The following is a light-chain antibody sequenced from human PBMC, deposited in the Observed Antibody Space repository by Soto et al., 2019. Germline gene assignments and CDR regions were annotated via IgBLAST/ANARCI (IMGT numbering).Light chain of an antibody. V-gene: IGLV2-14*01. Sequence: QSALTQPASVSGSPGQPITISCTGTSSDVGGYNYVSWYQQHPDKAPKLMIYDVSNRPSGVSYRFSGSKSGNTASLTISGLQAEDEADYYCSSYTSTSTVIFGGGTKLTVL. CDR3: SSYTSTSTVI. CDR1: SSDVGGYNY. CDR2: DVS. J-gene: IGLJ2*01.